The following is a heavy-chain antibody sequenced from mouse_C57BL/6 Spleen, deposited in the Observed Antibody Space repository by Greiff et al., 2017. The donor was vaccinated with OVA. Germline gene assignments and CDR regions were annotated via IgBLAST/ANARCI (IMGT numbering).Heavy chain of an antibody. CDR2: IYPRDGST. Sequence: QVQLQQSGPELVKPGASVKLSCKASGYTFTSYDINWVKQRPGQGLEWIGWIYPRDGSTKYNEKFKGKATLTVDTSSSTAYMELHSLTSEDSAVYFCARPYYYGSSSAWFAYWGQGTLVTVSA. CDR1: GYTFTSYD. J-gene: IGHJ3*01. CDR3: ARPYYYGSSSAWFAY. D-gene: IGHD1-1*01. V-gene: IGHV1-85*01.